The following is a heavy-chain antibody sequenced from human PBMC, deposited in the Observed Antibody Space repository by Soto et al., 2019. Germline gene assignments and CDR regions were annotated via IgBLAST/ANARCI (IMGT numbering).Heavy chain of an antibody. V-gene: IGHV1-69*13. CDR2: IIPIFGTA. CDR3: ASPYYDILTGYYRNYGMDV. CDR1: GGTFSSYA. D-gene: IGHD3-9*01. Sequence: GASVKVSCKASGGTFSSYAISWVRQAPGQGLEWMGGIIPIFGTANYAQKFQGRVTITADESTSTAYMELSSLRSGDTAVYYCASPYYDILTGYYRNYGMDVWGQGTTVTVSS. J-gene: IGHJ6*02.